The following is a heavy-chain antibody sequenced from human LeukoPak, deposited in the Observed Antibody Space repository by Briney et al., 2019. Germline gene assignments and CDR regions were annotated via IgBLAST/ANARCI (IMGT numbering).Heavy chain of an antibody. CDR3: ARLGTPLYYYYMDV. Sequence: ASVKVSCKASGYTFTSYGISWVRQAPGQGLEWMGWISAYNGNTDYAQKFQGRVTMTTDTSTSTAYMELRSLRSDDTAVYYCARLGTPLYYYYMDVWGKGTTVTISS. D-gene: IGHD1-7*01. J-gene: IGHJ6*03. CDR1: GYTFTSYG. CDR2: ISAYNGNT. V-gene: IGHV1-18*01.